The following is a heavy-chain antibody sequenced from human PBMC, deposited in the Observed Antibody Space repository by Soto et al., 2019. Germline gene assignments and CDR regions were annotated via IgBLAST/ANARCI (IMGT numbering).Heavy chain of an antibody. V-gene: IGHV1-69*12. CDR2: IIPIFGTA. D-gene: IGHD5-18*01. CDR3: ARVDTAMVTSYYFDY. CDR1: GGTFSSYA. Sequence: QVPLVQSGAEVKKPGSSVKVSCKASGGTFSSYAISWVRQAPGQGLEWMGGIIPIFGTANYAQKFQGRVTITADESTSTAYMELSSLRSEDTAVYYCARVDTAMVTSYYFDYWGQGTLVTVSS. J-gene: IGHJ4*02.